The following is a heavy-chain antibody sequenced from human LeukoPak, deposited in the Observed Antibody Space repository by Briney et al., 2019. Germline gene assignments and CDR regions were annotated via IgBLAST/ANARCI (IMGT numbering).Heavy chain of an antibody. V-gene: IGHV3-74*01. Sequence: GGSLRLSCAASGFTFSSYWMHWVRQAPGKGLVWVSRINSDGSTTNYADSVKGRFTISRDNAKNTLYLQMNSLRADDTAVYYCARAKRNGFDIWGQGTMVTVSS. CDR3: ARAKRNGFDI. J-gene: IGHJ3*02. CDR2: INSDGSTT. CDR1: GFTFSSYW.